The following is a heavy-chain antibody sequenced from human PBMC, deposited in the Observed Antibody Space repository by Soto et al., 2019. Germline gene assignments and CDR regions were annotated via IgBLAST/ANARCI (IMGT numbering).Heavy chain of an antibody. CDR1: GYTFTSYD. V-gene: IGHV1-8*01. CDR2: MNPNSGNT. J-gene: IGHJ6*03. Sequence: QVQLVQSGAEVKRPGASVKVSCKASGYTFTSYDINWVRQATGQGLEWMGWMNPNSGNTGYAQKFQGRVTMTRNTSISTAYMELSSLRSEDTAVYYCAREAPYCSGGSCYSYYMDVWGKGTTVTVSS. D-gene: IGHD2-15*01. CDR3: AREAPYCSGGSCYSYYMDV.